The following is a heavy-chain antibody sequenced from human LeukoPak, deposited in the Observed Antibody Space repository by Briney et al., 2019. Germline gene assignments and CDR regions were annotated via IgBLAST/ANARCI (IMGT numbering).Heavy chain of an antibody. D-gene: IGHD6-13*01. Sequence: PSETLSLTCTVSGGSISSYYWSWLRQPPGKGLEGIGYIFYSGSTNYNPSLKSRVTISVDTSKNQFSLKLSSVTAADTAVYDCARLRGSSLDAFDIGGQGTMVTVSS. CDR1: GGSISSYY. CDR2: IFYSGST. CDR3: ARLRGSSLDAFDI. J-gene: IGHJ3*02. V-gene: IGHV4-59*01.